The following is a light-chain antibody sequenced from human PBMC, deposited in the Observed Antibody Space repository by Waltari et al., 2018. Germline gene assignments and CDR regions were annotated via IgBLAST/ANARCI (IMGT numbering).Light chain of an antibody. CDR3: QAWDSSTVV. J-gene: IGLJ2*01. V-gene: IGLV3-1*01. CDR1: KLGDKY. Sequence: SYDLTQPPSVSVSPGQTASVPCSGDKLGDKYVCWYQQKPGQSPVLVIYQDNKRPSGIPERFSGSNSRNTATLTISGTQAMDEADYYCQAWDSSTVVFGGGTKLTVL. CDR2: QDN.